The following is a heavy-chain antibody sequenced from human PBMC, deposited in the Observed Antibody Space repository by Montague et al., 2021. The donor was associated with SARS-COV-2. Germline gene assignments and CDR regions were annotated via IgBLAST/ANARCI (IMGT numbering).Heavy chain of an antibody. CDR2: TYYRSRWSN. CDR3: ARERWAVGAPFDY. Sequence: CAISGDSVSSNSATWHWIRQSPSRGLEWLGRTYYRSRWSNDYAVSVRSRIIINPDTSTNQFSLQLSSVTPEDTAVYFCARERWAVGAPFDYWGQGTLVTVSS. CDR1: GDSVSSNSAT. D-gene: IGHD1-26*01. V-gene: IGHV6-1*01. J-gene: IGHJ4*02.